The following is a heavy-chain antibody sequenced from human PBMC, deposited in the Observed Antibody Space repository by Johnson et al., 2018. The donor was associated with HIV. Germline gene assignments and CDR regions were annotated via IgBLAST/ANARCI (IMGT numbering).Heavy chain of an antibody. CDR3: AREEVTIFGVAYDAFDI. CDR1: GFTFSSYW. V-gene: IGHV3-7*01. J-gene: IGHJ3*02. D-gene: IGHD3-3*01. CDR2: IKQDGSEK. Sequence: MMLVESGGGLVKPGGSLRLSCAASGFTFSSYWMSWVRQAPGKGLEWVANIKQDGSEKYYVDSVKGRFHIARDNTKNSLYLQLNSLRAEDTAVYYCAREEVTIFGVAYDAFDIWGQGTMVTVSS.